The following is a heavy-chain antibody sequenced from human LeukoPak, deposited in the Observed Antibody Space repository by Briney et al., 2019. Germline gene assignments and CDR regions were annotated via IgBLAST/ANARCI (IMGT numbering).Heavy chain of an antibody. J-gene: IGHJ4*02. Sequence: GGSLRLSCAASGFTDNNNYMSWADQAPGKGVEGVSSISDGGWTAYTDSVKGRLFICRETATNTLYLQMNSIRVEDTAVYYCAKECDYGNTSHMPCYWGQGTLVTVSS. D-gene: IGHD4-17*01. CDR2: ISDGGWT. V-gene: IGHV3-53*01. CDR3: AKECDYGNTSHMPCY. CDR1: GFTDNNNY.